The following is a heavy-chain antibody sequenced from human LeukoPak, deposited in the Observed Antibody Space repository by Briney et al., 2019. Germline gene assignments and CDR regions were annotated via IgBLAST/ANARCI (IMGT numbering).Heavy chain of an antibody. CDR2: ISAYNGNT. CDR3: PRDRRVIFDWLPSFDY. V-gene: IGHV1-18*01. D-gene: IGHD3-9*01. CDR1: GYTFTSYG. Sequence: ASVKVSCKASGYTFTSYGISWVRQAPGQGLEWMGWISAYNGNTNYAQKLQGRVTMTTDTSTSTAYMELRSLRSDDTAVYYCPRDRRVIFDWLPSFDYWGQGTLVTVSS. J-gene: IGHJ4*02.